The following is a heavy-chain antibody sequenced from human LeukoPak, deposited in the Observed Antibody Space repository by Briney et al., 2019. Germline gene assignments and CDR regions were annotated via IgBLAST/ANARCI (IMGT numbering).Heavy chain of an antibody. CDR3: ARGKYYYDSTGYYPGGDY. CDR2: IKQDGSEK. CDR1: GFTISSYW. J-gene: IGHJ4*02. V-gene: IGHV3-7*01. D-gene: IGHD3-22*01. Sequence: GGSLRLSCAASGFTISSYWMSWVRQAPGKGLEWVANIKQDGSEKYYVDSMKGRFTISRDNAKNSLYLQMNSLRAEDTAVYYCARGKYYYDSTGYYPGGDYWGQGTLVTVSS.